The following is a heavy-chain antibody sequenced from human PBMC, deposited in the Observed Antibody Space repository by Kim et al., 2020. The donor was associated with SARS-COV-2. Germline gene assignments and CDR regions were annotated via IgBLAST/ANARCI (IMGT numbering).Heavy chain of an antibody. D-gene: IGHD3-9*01. CDR3: ARGRTIFALDY. J-gene: IGHJ4*02. V-gene: IGHV1-69*01. CDR2: A. Sequence: ANYAQKFQGRVTITADESTSTAYMELSSLRSEDTAVYYCARGRTIFALDYWGQGTLVTVSS.